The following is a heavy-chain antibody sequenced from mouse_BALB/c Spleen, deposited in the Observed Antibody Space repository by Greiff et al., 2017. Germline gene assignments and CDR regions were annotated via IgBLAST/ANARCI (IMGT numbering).Heavy chain of an antibody. CDR2: ISSGGSYT. J-gene: IGHJ4*01. CDR3: TREGDPRGEDYYAMDY. V-gene: IGHV5-6-4*01. CDR1: GFTFSSYT. Sequence: EVQLVESGGGLVKPGGSLKLSCAASGFTFSSYTMSWVRQTPEKRLEWVATISSGGSYTYYPDSVKGRFTISRDNAKNTLYLQMSSLKSEDTAMYYCTREGDPRGEDYYAMDYWGQGTSVTVSS.